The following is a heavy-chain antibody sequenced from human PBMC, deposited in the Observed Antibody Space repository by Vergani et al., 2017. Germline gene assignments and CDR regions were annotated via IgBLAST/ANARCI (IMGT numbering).Heavy chain of an antibody. J-gene: IGHJ4*02. D-gene: IGHD3-22*01. CDR2: IYYSGST. V-gene: IGHV4-39*07. CDR3: ARAPPTYYYDSSGYFNY. CDR1: GGSISSGSYY. Sequence: QVQLQESGPGLVKPSQTLSLTCTVSGGSISSGSYYWSWIRQPAGKGLEWIGSIYYSGSTYYNPSLKSRVTISVDTSKNQFSLKLSSVTAADTAVYYCARAPPTYYYDSSGYFNYWGQGTLVTVSS.